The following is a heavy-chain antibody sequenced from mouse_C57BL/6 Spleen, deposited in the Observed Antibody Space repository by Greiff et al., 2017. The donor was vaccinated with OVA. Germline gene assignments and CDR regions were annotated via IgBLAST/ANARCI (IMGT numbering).Heavy chain of an antibody. J-gene: IGHJ4*01. V-gene: IGHV1-76*01. CDR3: ARSPGHAMDY. CDR2: IYPGSGNT. CDR1: GYTFTDYY. D-gene: IGHD3-3*01. Sequence: VQLQQSGAELVRPGASVKLSCKASGYTFTDYYINWVKQRPGQGLEWIARIYPGSGNTYYNEKFKGKATLTAEKSSSTAYMQLSSLTSEDSAVYFCARSPGHAMDYWGQGTSVTVSS.